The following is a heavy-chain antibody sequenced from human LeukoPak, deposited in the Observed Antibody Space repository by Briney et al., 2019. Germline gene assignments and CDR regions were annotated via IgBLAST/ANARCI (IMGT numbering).Heavy chain of an antibody. J-gene: IGHJ4*02. CDR1: GYTFTDYY. CDR2: INPNSGGT. V-gene: IGHV1-2*02. D-gene: IGHD1-26*01. CDR3: ARDIGVWDEKTFDY. Sequence: ASVKVSCKASGYTFTDYYMNWVRQAPGQGLEWMAWINPNSGGTNYAQKFQDRVTLTRDTSISTVYMELSRLRSDDTAMYFCARDIGVWDEKTFDYWGQGTLVTVSS.